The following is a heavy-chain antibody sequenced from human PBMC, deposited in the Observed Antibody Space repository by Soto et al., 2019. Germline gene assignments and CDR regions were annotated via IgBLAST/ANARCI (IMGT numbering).Heavy chain of an antibody. D-gene: IGHD3-10*01. CDR1: GYSFANYT. CDR2: LNPDTAST. V-gene: IGHV1-3*01. J-gene: IGHJ4*02. Sequence: ASVKVSCKASGYSFANYTIHWVRQAPGQGLEWMGWLNPDTASTKFSPKFQGRVIITRDKSANTAFMQLTSPTSEDTALYYCARGGGYYGSGAYYRGYFDHWGLGTLVTVSS. CDR3: ARGGGYYGSGAYYRGYFDH.